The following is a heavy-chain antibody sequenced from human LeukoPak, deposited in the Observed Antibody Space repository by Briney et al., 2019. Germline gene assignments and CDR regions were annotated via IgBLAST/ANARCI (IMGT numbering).Heavy chain of an antibody. D-gene: IGHD3-3*01. J-gene: IGHJ4*02. CDR2: ISANGDNT. V-gene: IGHV3-23*01. CDR3: AKNRFLEWSRFFDY. CDR1: AFTFSSYA. Sequence: GGSLRLSCAASAFTFSSYAMSWVRQAPGKGLEWVSGISANGDNTYYADSVKGRFTISRDNSKNTLYLQMNILRADDTAVYYCAKNRFLEWSRFFDYWGQGTLVTVSS.